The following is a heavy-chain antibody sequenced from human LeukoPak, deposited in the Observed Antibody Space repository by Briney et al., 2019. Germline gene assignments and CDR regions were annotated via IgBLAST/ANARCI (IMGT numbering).Heavy chain of an antibody. CDR3: AKGGGFDWLNYYYMDV. V-gene: IGHV3-21*04. J-gene: IGHJ6*03. CDR2: ITRDSIYT. D-gene: IGHD3-9*01. CDR1: GFTFSNYN. Sequence: GGSLRLSCAASGFTFSNYNMNWVRQTPGKGLEWVSSITRDSIYTFYADSVKGRFTISRDNSKNTLYLQMSSLRAEDTAVYYCAKGGGFDWLNYYYMDVWGKGTTVIISS.